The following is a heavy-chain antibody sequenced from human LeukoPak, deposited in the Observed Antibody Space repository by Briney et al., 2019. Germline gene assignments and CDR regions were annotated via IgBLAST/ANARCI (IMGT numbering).Heavy chain of an antibody. CDR3: ARGVLKKIYGDYGNHP. V-gene: IGHV4-34*01. Sequence: SETLSLTCAVYGGAFSGDYWCWIRQPPGKRLEWIGEINHSGSTNYNPSLKSRVSISVDTSKNQFSLKLSSVTAADTAVYYCARGVLKKIYGDYGNHPWGQGTLVTVSS. CDR2: INHSGST. CDR1: GGAFSGDY. D-gene: IGHD4-17*01. J-gene: IGHJ5*02.